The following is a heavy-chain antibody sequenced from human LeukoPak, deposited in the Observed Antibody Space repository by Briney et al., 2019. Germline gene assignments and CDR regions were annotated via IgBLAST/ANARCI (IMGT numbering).Heavy chain of an antibody. CDR2: IWYDGSNK. Sequence: GGSLRLSCAASGFTFSSYGMHWVRQAPGKGLEWVAVIWYDGSNKYYADSVKGRFTISRDNSKNTLYLQMNSLRAEDTAVYYCAKDLTLYCSSTSCYKYGMDVWGQGTTVTVSS. D-gene: IGHD2-2*02. CDR1: GFTFSSYG. J-gene: IGHJ6*02. CDR3: AKDLTLYCSSTSCYKYGMDV. V-gene: IGHV3-33*06.